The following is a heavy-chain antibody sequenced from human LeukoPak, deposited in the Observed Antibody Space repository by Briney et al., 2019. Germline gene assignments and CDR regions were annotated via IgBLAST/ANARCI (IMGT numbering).Heavy chain of an antibody. Sequence: PGGSLRLSCAASGFTFSSFGMHWVRQAPGKGLEWVAGISYDGSSKYYADSVKGRFTISRDNSRNTLYLQMNSLRAEDTALYYCARAPDYGGNPDAFDIWGQGTMVTVSS. CDR1: GFTFSSFG. V-gene: IGHV3-30*03. CDR3: ARAPDYGGNPDAFDI. CDR2: ISYDGSSK. J-gene: IGHJ3*02. D-gene: IGHD4-23*01.